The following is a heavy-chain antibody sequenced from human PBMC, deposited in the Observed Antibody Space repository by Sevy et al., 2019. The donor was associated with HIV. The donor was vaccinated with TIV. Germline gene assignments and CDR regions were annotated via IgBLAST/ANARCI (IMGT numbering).Heavy chain of an antibody. V-gene: IGHV4-59*01. CDR3: ARGGTSLFAP. J-gene: IGHJ5*02. CDR2: INYSRST. Sequence: SETLSLTCSVSGGSGGSISDYYWSWIRQPPGKGVEWIGYINYSRSTKFNPSLKSRVTISVDTSTNQFSLKLTSVTAADTAVYDCARGGTSLFAPWGQGTLVTVSS. D-gene: IGHD2-15*01. CDR1: GGSGGSISDYY.